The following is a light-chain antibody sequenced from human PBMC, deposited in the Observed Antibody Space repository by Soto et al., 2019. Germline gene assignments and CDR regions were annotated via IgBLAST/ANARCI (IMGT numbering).Light chain of an antibody. CDR3: MQGLQNPGFT. CDR1: QSLLHSNGYNY. V-gene: IGKV2-28*01. CDR2: LGS. Sequence: DIVMTQSPLSLPVTPGEPASISCRSSQSLLHSNGYNYLDWYLQKPGQSPQLLIYLGSNRASGVPDRFSGSGSGTDFTQTISRVEAEDVGVYYCMQGLQNPGFTFGPGTKLDIK. J-gene: IGKJ3*01.